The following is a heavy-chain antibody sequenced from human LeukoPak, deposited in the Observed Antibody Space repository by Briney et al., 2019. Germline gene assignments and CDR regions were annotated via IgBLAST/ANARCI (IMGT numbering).Heavy chain of an antibody. J-gene: IGHJ4*02. CDR2: ISDSGRST. CDR1: GFTFSSYA. Sequence: GGSLRLSCAASGFTFSSYAMTWVRQAPGKGLEWVSAISDSGRSTYYADSVKGRFTISRDNSKNTLYLQMNSLRAEDTAVYYCAREQDLGYFDYWGQGTLVTVSS. CDR3: AREQDLGYFDY. V-gene: IGHV3-23*01. D-gene: IGHD3-16*01.